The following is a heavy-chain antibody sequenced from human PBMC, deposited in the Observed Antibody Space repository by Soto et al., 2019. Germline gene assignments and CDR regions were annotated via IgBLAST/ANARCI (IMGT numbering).Heavy chain of an antibody. V-gene: IGHV3-7*03. CDR3: VRVLGVTGGRRNWLDP. D-gene: IGHD3-3*01. CDR1: GFTFSNNW. Sequence: QPGGSLRLSCAASGFTFSNNWMTWVRQAPGKGLEWVANINEDGSEKNYVESLKGRFTISRDNAKSSLYLQMNNLTAEDSALYYCVRVLGVTGGRRNWLDPWGQGTLVTVSS. CDR2: INEDGSEK. J-gene: IGHJ5*02.